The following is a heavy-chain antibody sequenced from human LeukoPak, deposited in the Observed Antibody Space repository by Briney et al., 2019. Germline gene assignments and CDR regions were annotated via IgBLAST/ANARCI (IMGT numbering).Heavy chain of an antibody. CDR3: ARDLCSSTSCPHLGYFDY. CDR2: ISAYNGNT. D-gene: IGHD2-2*01. V-gene: IGHV1-18*01. CDR1: GYTFTSYG. Sequence: GASVKVSCKASGYTFTSYGISWVRQAPGQGLEWMGWISAYNGNTNYAQKLQGRVTMTTDTSTSTAYMELRSLRSDDTAVYYCARDLCSSTSCPHLGYFDYWGQGTLVTVSS. J-gene: IGHJ4*02.